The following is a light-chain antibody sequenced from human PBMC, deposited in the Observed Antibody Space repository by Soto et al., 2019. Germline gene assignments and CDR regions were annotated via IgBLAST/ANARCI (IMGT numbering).Light chain of an antibody. CDR2: EVT. Sequence: QAVVTQPASVSGFPGQSITISCTGTGSDIGAYNYVSWYQHHPGKAPKLLIHEVTNRPSGVSRRFSGSKSGNTASLTISQLRAEDEADYYCNSFTTSSTLLFGGGTKLTVL. CDR1: GSDIGAYNY. J-gene: IGLJ3*02. V-gene: IGLV2-14*01. CDR3: NSFTTSSTLL.